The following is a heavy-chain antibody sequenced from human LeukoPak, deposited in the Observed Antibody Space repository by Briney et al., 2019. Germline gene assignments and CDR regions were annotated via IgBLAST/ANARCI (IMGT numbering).Heavy chain of an antibody. D-gene: IGHD6-19*01. CDR1: GFTFSNYA. CDR3: ASRSSGWSYGMGV. Sequence: GGSLRLSCAASGFTFSNYAMSWVRQAPGRGLEWVSAIGGSGGSTYYADSVKGRFTISRDNSKNTLYLQMNSLRAEDTAVYYCASRSSGWSYGMGVWGQGTTVTVSS. CDR2: IGGSGGST. J-gene: IGHJ6*02. V-gene: IGHV3-23*01.